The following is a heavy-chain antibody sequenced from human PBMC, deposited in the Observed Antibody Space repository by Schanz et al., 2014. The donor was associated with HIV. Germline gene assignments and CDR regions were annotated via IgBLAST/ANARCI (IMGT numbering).Heavy chain of an antibody. Sequence: QVQLQQWGAGLLRPSETLSLTCAVYGGSLSGYYWSWVRQPPGKGLEWIGEIYHTGSTTSNPSLKSRVTMSVDTSENHFSLKLSSATVADTAVYYCARGEGYYYDSSGFPLASGMDVWGQGTTVTVSS. D-gene: IGHD3-22*01. CDR1: GGSLSGYY. J-gene: IGHJ6*02. V-gene: IGHV4-34*01. CDR3: ARGEGYYYDSSGFPLASGMDV. CDR2: IYHTGST.